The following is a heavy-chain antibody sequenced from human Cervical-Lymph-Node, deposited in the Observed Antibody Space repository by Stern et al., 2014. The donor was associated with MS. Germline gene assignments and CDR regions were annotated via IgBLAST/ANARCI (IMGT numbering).Heavy chain of an antibody. D-gene: IGHD2-15*01. CDR3: ARGGRAYIEDY. CDR1: GYDFSNYY. J-gene: IGHJ4*02. V-gene: IGHV1-46*01. CDR2: INSSGGTT. Sequence: VQLVESGAEVKKPGASVKISCMASGYDFSNYYIHWVRQAPGQGLEWMGLINSSGGTTSYAQKFQGRLTVASDPSTPTIYLEMSSLRYDDTAVYYCARGGRAYIEDYWGQGTLVTVAS.